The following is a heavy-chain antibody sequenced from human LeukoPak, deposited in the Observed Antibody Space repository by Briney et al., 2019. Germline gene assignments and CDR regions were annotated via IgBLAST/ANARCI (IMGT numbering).Heavy chain of an antibody. Sequence: ASVKVSCKASGYTFTNYYIHWVRQAPGQGLEWMGWINPNSGGTNYAQKFQGRVTMTRDTSISTAYMELSRLRSDDMAVYYCARVDILTGYYGIDYWGQGTLVTVSS. V-gene: IGHV1-2*02. D-gene: IGHD3-9*01. CDR2: INPNSGGT. CDR1: GYTFTNYY. J-gene: IGHJ4*02. CDR3: ARVDILTGYYGIDY.